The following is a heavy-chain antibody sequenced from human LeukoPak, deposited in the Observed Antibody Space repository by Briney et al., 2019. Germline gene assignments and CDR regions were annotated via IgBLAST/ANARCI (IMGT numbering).Heavy chain of an antibody. J-gene: IGHJ4*02. CDR2: IYYSGST. CDR3: ATSGAHSSSWFDY. Sequence: PSETLSLTCTVSGGSISSYYWSWIRQPPGKGLEWIGYIYYSGSTDYNPSLKSRVTISVETSKNQYSLELRSVTAADTAVYSCATSGAHSSSWFDYWGQGTLVTVSS. D-gene: IGHD6-13*01. V-gene: IGHV4-59*01. CDR1: GGSISSYY.